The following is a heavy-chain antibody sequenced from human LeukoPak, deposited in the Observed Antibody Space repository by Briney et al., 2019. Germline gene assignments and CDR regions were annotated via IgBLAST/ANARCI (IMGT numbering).Heavy chain of an antibody. Sequence: GGSLRLSCAASGFTFNNYRMSWVRQAPGKGLEWVSTVNADGGNTYYADSVKGRFTISRDNSKSTLILQMNSLRVEDTALYYCTKRVKYGGTWDHFADWGQGTLVTVSS. D-gene: IGHD1-26*01. V-gene: IGHV3-23*01. CDR2: VNADGGNT. CDR3: TKRVKYGGTWDHFAD. CDR1: GFTFNNYR. J-gene: IGHJ4*02.